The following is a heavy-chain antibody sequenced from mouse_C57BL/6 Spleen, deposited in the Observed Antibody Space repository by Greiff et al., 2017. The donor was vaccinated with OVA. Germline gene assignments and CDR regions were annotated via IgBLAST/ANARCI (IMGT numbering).Heavy chain of an antibody. V-gene: IGHV3-6*01. D-gene: IGHD2-1*01. CDR3: ARAGGNYLFAY. CDR2: ISYDGSN. J-gene: IGHJ3*01. CDR1: GYSITSGYY. Sequence: EVHLVESGPGLVKPSQSLSLTCSVTGYSITSGYYWNWIRQFPGNKLEWMGYISYDGSNNYNPSLKNRISITRDTSKNQFFLKLNSVTTEDTATYYCARAGGNYLFAYWGQGTLVTVSA.